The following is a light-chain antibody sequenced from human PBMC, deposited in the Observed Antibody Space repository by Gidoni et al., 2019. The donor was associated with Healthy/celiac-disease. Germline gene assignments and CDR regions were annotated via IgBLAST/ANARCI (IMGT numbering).Light chain of an antibody. CDR1: QSISSY. CDR3: QQSYSTPRA. V-gene: IGKV1-39*01. Sequence: DIQMTQSPSSLSASVGDRVTITCRASQSISSYLNWYQQKPGKAPKLLIYAASSLQSGAPSRFSGSGSGTDFTLTISSLQPEDFATYYCQQSYSTPRAFGQGNKVEIK. J-gene: IGKJ1*01. CDR2: AAS.